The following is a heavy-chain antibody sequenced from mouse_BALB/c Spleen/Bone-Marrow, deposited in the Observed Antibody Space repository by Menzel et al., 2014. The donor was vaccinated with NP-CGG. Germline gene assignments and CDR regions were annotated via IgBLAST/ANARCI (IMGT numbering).Heavy chain of an antibody. CDR3: ATLTGTFDY. V-gene: IGHV14-3*02. CDR1: GFNIKDTY. J-gene: IGHJ2*01. Sequence: VQLQQSGAELVKPGASVKLSCTASGFNIKDTYMHWMKQRPEQGLEWIGRIDPTSDYTQFDSKFQGKATITADTSSNTAYLQLSSLTSEDTAVYYCATLTGTFDYWGQGTTLTVSS. D-gene: IGHD4-1*01. CDR2: IDPTSDYT.